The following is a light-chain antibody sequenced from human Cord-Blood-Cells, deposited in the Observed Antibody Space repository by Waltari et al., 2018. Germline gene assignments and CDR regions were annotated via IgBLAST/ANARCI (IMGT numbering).Light chain of an antibody. V-gene: IGKV2-28*01. CDR1: QSLLHSNGYNY. Sequence: DIVMTPSPLSLPVTPGEPAPIYCRSSQSLLHSNGYNYLDWYLQKPGPSPQLLIELGSNRASVVPDRFSGSGSGSDFTLKISRVEAEDVGVYYCMQALQTPLTFGGGTKVEIK. CDR2: LGS. J-gene: IGKJ4*01. CDR3: MQALQTPLT.